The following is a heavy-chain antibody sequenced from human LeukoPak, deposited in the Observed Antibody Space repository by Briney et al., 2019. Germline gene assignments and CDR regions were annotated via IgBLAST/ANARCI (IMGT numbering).Heavy chain of an antibody. CDR3: ARTKSRYGGNSNFDY. J-gene: IGHJ4*02. Sequence: KPSETLSLTCTVSGCSISSYYWSWIPQPPGKGLEWMGYIYYSESTNYNPSLKSRVTTSVDTFKKQFSLKTGSVTAVDTAVYYCARTKSRYGGNSNFDYWGQGTLVTVSS. CDR2: IYYSEST. V-gene: IGHV4-59*01. CDR1: GCSISSYY. D-gene: IGHD4-23*01.